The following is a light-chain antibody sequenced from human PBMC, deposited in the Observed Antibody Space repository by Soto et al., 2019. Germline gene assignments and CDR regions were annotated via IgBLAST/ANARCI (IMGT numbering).Light chain of an antibody. V-gene: IGLV2-8*01. CDR1: SSAVGGYNY. Sequence: QSALTQPPSASGSPGQPVTISCPGTSSAVGGYNYVSWYQQHPGKAPKLMIYEVSKRPSGVPDRFSGSKSGNTASLTVSGLQAEDEADYYCSSYGGSNNYVFGTGTKLTVL. J-gene: IGLJ1*01. CDR2: EVS. CDR3: SSYGGSNNYV.